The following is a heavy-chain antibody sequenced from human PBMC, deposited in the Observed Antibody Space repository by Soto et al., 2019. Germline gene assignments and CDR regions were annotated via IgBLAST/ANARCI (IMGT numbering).Heavy chain of an antibody. CDR3: ARDLEGPTLYDILTGYYNNWFDP. CDR2: IYHSGST. Sequence: SETLSLTCDVYGGSFSGYIWTWIRQPPGKGLEWIGEIYHSGSTNYNPSLKSRVTISVDKSKNQFSLKLSSVTAADTAVYYCARDLEGPTLYDILTGYYNNWFDPWGQGTLVTVSS. D-gene: IGHD3-9*01. CDR1: GGSFSGYI. J-gene: IGHJ5*02. V-gene: IGHV4-34*01.